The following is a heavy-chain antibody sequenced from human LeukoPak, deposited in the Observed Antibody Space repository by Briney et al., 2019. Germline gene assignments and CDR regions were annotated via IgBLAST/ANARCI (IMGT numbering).Heavy chain of an antibody. D-gene: IGHD6-19*01. CDR2: INPSGGST. CDR3: ATVLTGYSSGWYLGY. CDR1: VYTLTELS. J-gene: IGHJ4*02. V-gene: IGHV1-46*01. Sequence: ASVKVSCKVSVYTLTELSMHWVRQAPGQGLEWMGIINPSGGSTSYAQKFQGRVTMTRDTSTSTVYMELSSLRSEDTAVYYCATVLTGYSSGWYLGYWGQGTLVTVSS.